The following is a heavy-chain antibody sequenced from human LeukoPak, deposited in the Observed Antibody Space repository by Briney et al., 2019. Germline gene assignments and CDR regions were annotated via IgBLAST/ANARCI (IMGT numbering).Heavy chain of an antibody. V-gene: IGHV3-30*04. CDR3: ARAIVGATADFDY. CDR2: ISYDGSNK. J-gene: IGHJ4*02. CDR1: GFTFSSYA. Sequence: PGRPLSLSCAASGFTFSSYAMHWVRQAPGKGLEWVAVISYDGSNKYDADSVQCPFTISRDNSKNTLYLQMNSLRAEDTAVYYCARAIVGATADFDYWGQGTLVTVSS. D-gene: IGHD1-26*01.